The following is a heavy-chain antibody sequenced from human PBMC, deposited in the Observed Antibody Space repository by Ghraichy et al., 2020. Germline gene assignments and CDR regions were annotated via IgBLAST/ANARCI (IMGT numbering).Heavy chain of an antibody. CDR1: GFTCSPYW. D-gene: IGHD2-15*01. V-gene: IGHV3-7*03. J-gene: IGHJ4*02. CDR3: ARDAAGYDY. Sequence: GGSLRLSGEASGFTCSPYWMDWVRQAPVKGLKFVAKIKEDGTDKYYADSVKGRFTIVKDTAKNSLSLQMNSLRSEDTAVYYCARDAAGYDYWGQGSLVTVSS. CDR2: IKEDGTDK.